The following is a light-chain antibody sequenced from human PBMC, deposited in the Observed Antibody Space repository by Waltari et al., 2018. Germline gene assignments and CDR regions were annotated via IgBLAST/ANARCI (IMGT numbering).Light chain of an antibody. CDR2: ATS. Sequence: PGERATLSCRASQRVASNYLAWYQQKPGQAPRLLIYATSTRATGTPDRFSGSGSGTDFILTISRLEPEDFAVYFCQQYYATPNTFGQGTNVEIK. CDR3: QQYYATPNT. CDR1: QRVASNY. J-gene: IGKJ2*01. V-gene: IGKV3-20*01.